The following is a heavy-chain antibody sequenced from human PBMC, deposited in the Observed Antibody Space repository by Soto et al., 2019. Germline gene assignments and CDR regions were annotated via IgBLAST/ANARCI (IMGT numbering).Heavy chain of an antibody. CDR2: SSYDGRET. CDR1: DFDSSSYG. CDR3: ARDSGWRILNFDN. V-gene: IGHV3-30*03. D-gene: IGHD3-10*01. Sequence: GSLSLSWVAADFDSSSYGIHWVRQAPGKGLEWVAASSYDGRETFYADSAKGRFTVSKEMSKNTAFLQMNALRHEDTAVYLCARDSGWRILNFDNWGQGTPVTVYS. J-gene: IGHJ4*02.